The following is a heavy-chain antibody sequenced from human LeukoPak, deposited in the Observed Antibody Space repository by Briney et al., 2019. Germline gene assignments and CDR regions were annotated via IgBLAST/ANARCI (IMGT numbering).Heavy chain of an antibody. CDR3: AREGPYYDILTGYYIGYFDY. D-gene: IGHD3-9*01. V-gene: IGHV4-34*01. CDR2: INHSGST. J-gene: IGHJ4*02. CDR1: GGSFSGYY. Sequence: PSETLSLTCAVYGGSFSGYYWSWIRQPPGKGLEWIGEINHSGSTNYNPSLKSRVTISVDTSKNQFSLKLSSVTAADTAVYYCAREGPYYDILTGYYIGYFDYWGQGSLVTVSS.